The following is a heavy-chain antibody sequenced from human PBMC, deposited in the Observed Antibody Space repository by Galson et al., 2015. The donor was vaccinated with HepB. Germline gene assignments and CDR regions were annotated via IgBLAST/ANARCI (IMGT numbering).Heavy chain of an antibody. CDR1: GYTFTSYY. D-gene: IGHD6-13*01. V-gene: IGHV1-46*01. CDR2: INPSGGST. CDR3: ARDRYSSSPAAYYYYGMDV. J-gene: IGHJ6*02. Sequence: SVKVSCKASGYTFTSYYMHWVRQAPGQGLEWMGIINPSGGSTSYAQKFQGRVTMTRDTSTSTVYMELSSLRSEDSAVYYCARDRYSSSPAAYYYYGMDVWGQGTTVTVSS.